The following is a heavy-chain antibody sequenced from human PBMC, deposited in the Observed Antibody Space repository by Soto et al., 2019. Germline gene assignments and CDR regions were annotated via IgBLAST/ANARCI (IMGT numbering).Heavy chain of an antibody. V-gene: IGHV3-74*01. D-gene: IGHD4-4*01. CDR3: ASLSSAFYSNYYYGMDV. Sequence: EVQLVESGGGLVQPGGSLRLSCAASGFTFSSYWMHWVRQAPGKGLVWVSRINSDGSSTSYADSVKGRFTISRDNAKNPLYLQMNSLRAEDTAVYYCASLSSAFYSNYYYGMDVWGQGTTVTVSS. CDR2: INSDGSST. J-gene: IGHJ6*02. CDR1: GFTFSSYW.